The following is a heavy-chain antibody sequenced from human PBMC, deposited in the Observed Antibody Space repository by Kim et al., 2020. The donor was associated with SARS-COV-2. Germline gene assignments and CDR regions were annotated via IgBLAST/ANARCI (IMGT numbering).Heavy chain of an antibody. CDR2: INHSGST. CDR1: GGSFSGYY. V-gene: IGHV4-34*01. Sequence: SETLSLTCAVYGGSFSGYYWSWIRQPPGKGLEWIGEINHSGSTNYNPSLKSRVTISVDTSKNQFSLKLSSVTAADTAVYYCARIEGFNYYDSSPIPAYGMDVWGQGTTVTVSS. CDR3: ARIEGFNYYDSSPIPAYGMDV. J-gene: IGHJ6*02. D-gene: IGHD3-22*01.